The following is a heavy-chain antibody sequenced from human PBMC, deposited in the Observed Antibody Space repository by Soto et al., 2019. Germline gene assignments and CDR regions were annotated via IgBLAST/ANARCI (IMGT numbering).Heavy chain of an antibody. CDR1: GCSISSYY. V-gene: IGHV4-59*08. J-gene: IGHJ5*02. Sequence: LETLSLTCTVSGCSISSYYWSWIRQPPGKGLEWIGYIYYSGSTNYNPSLKSRVTISVDTSKNQFSLKLSSVTAADTAVYYCARREDYYGSGSSNWFDPWGQGTLVTVSS. CDR2: IYYSGST. CDR3: ARREDYYGSGSSNWFDP. D-gene: IGHD3-10*01.